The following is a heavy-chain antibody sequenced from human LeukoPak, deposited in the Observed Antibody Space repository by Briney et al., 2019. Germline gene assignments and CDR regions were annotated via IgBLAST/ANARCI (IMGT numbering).Heavy chain of an antibody. CDR3: AKALPDEANAFDI. V-gene: IGHV3-7*01. J-gene: IGHJ3*02. Sequence: GGSLRLSCAASGITFSDYWMNWVRLAPGKGLEWVAIIKQDGSEKYYVDSVRGRFTISRDNAKNTLYLQMNSLRAEDTAVYYCAKALPDEANAFDIWGQGTMVTVSS. CDR1: GITFSDYW. CDR2: IKQDGSEK.